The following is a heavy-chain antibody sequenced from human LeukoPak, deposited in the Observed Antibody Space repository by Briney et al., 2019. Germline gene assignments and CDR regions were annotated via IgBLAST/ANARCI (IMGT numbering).Heavy chain of an antibody. Sequence: GGSLRLSCAASGFTFSSYGMHWVRQAPGKGLEWVAVIWYDGSNKYYADSVKGRFTISRDNSKNTLYLQMNSLRAEDTAVYYCARDRFRTTVTASFGYWGQGTLVTVSS. J-gene: IGHJ4*02. CDR3: ARDRFRTTVTASFGY. D-gene: IGHD4-17*01. CDR1: GFTFSSYG. V-gene: IGHV3-33*01. CDR2: IWYDGSNK.